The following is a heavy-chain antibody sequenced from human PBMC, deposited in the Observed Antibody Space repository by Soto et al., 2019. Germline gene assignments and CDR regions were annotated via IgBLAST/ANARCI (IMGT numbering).Heavy chain of an antibody. J-gene: IGHJ4*02. CDR3: ARVDHRGYFAILTDY. CDR2: IYDSVNT. V-gene: IGHV4-31*03. Sequence: KTSETLSLTCTVSGDSLSSGGHYWSWIRRHPGKGLEWIGHIYDSVNTYYSPSLRSRVTISADMSKNQFSLNLRSVTAADTAVYYCARVDHRGYFAILTDYWGQGTLVTVSS. CDR1: GDSLSSGGHY. D-gene: IGHD3-9*01.